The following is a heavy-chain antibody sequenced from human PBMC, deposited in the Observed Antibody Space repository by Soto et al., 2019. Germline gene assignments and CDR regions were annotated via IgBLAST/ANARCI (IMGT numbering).Heavy chain of an antibody. CDR1: GGSFSGYY. D-gene: IGHD3-10*01. CDR2: INHSGST. V-gene: IGHV4-34*01. CDR3: ARWGMVRGVINP. J-gene: IGHJ5*02. Sequence: QVQLQQWGAGLLKPSETLSLTCAVYGGSFSGYYWSWIRQPPGKGLEWIGVINHSGSTNYNPSLKSRVTISVDTSKNQFSLKLSSVTAADTAVYYCARWGMVRGVINPWGQGTLVTVS.